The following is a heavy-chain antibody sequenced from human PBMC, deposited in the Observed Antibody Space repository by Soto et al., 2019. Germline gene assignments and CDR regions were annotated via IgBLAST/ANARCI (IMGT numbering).Heavy chain of an antibody. CDR1: GFTFSNAW. Sequence: EVPLVESGGGLVKPGGSLRLSCAASGFTFSNAWMNWVRQAPGKGLEWVGRIKSKTDGGTTDYAAPVKGRFTISRXDXXNTLYLQMNSLKTEDTAVYYCTTDRYCISTSCQGVWGQGTTVTVSS. J-gene: IGHJ6*02. CDR3: TTDRYCISTSCQGV. D-gene: IGHD2-2*01. CDR2: IKSKTDGGTT. V-gene: IGHV3-15*07.